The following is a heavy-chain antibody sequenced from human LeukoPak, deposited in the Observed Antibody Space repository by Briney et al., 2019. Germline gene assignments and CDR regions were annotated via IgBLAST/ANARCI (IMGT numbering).Heavy chain of an antibody. J-gene: IGHJ6*02. CDR2: ISWNSGSI. D-gene: IGHD3-10*01. CDR3: ARDLGGSVILWFGGYGMDV. V-gene: IGHV3-9*01. Sequence: GGSLRLSCAASGFTFDDYAMHWVRQAPGKGLEWVSGISWNSGSIGYADSVKGRFTISRDNAKNSLYLQMNSLRAEDTAVYYCARDLGGSVILWFGGYGMDVWGQGTTVTVSS. CDR1: GFTFDDYA.